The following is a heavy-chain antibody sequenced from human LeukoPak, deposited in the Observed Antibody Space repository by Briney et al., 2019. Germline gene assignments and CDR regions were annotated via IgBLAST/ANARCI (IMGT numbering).Heavy chain of an antibody. J-gene: IGHJ4*02. Sequence: ASETLSLTCTVSGGSISSGSYYWSWIRQPAGKGLEWIGRIYTSGSTNYNPSLKSRVTISVDTSKNQFSLKLSSVTAADTAVYYCARSGITMIVRTWGQGTLVTVSS. CDR2: IYTSGST. CDR1: GGSISSGSYY. CDR3: ARSGITMIVRT. V-gene: IGHV4-61*02. D-gene: IGHD3-22*01.